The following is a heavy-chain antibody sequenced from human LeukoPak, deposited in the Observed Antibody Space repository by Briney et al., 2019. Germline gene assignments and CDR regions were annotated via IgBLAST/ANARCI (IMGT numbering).Heavy chain of an antibody. Sequence: GASVKVSCKASGGTFSVDAITWVRQTPGQGLEWMGGIIPIAGTANYAQKFQGRVTITTAESTNTAYMELSSLRSEDTAAYYCVRAPYGIHSGDHYACYMDVWGKGTTVTVSS. J-gene: IGHJ6*03. CDR3: VRAPYGIHSGDHYACYMDV. CDR2: IIPIAGTA. CDR1: GGTFSVDA. V-gene: IGHV1-69*05. D-gene: IGHD3-10*01.